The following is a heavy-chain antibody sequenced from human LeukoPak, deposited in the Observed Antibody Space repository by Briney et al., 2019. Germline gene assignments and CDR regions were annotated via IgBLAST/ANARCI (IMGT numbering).Heavy chain of an antibody. CDR1: GFAFSSYW. Sequence: PGGSLRLSCEASGFAFSSYWMSWVRQAPGKGLEWVANIKQDGSEKYYVDSVKGRFTISRDNAKNSLYLQMNSLRAEDTAVYYCARDARDCGGDCYSDYWGQGTLVTVSS. CDR3: ARDARDCGGDCYSDY. V-gene: IGHV3-7*03. J-gene: IGHJ4*02. D-gene: IGHD2-21*02. CDR2: IKQDGSEK.